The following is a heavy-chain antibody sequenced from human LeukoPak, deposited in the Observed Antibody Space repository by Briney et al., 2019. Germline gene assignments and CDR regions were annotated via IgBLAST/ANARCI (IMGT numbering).Heavy chain of an antibody. CDR2: ISYDGSKK. J-gene: IGHJ4*02. Sequence: GRSLRLSCAVSEFTFSSYAMHWVRQAPGKGLEWVAVISYDGSKKYYADSVKGRFTISRDNSKNTLYLQMNSLRAEDTAMYYCAKGGSCSSTSCYFDYWSRGTLVTVSS. CDR3: AKGGSCSSTSCYFDY. D-gene: IGHD2-2*01. CDR1: EFTFSSYA. V-gene: IGHV3-30*18.